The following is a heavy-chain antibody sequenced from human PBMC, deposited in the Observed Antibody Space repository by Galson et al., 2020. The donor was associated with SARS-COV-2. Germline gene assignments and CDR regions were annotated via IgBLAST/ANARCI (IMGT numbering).Heavy chain of an antibody. V-gene: IGHV1-8*01. J-gene: IGHJ6*02. CDR2: MNPNSGNT. D-gene: IGHD3-22*01. Sequence: ASVKAPCKASGYTFTSYDINWVRQAPGQGLEWMGWMNPNSGNTGYAQKFQGRVTMTRYTSINTAYMELSSLGSKDTAVYYCRRNRPVDSGMDDWGQGTKVTISS. CDR1: GYTFTSYD. CDR3: RRNRPVDSGMDD.